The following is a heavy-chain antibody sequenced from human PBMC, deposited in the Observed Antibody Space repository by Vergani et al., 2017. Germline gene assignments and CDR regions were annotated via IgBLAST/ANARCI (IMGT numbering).Heavy chain of an antibody. D-gene: IGHD6-13*01. CDR1: GGSINSYY. Sequence: QVQLQESGPGLVKPSETLSLTCTVSGGSINSYYWSWIRQPPGKGLEWIGYIYYSGSTNYNPSLKSRVTISVDTSKNQFSLKLSSVTAADTVVYYCARMIAAAGTEXFDYWGQGTLVTVSS. J-gene: IGHJ4*02. CDR2: IYYSGST. CDR3: ARMIAAAGTEXFDY. V-gene: IGHV4-59*01.